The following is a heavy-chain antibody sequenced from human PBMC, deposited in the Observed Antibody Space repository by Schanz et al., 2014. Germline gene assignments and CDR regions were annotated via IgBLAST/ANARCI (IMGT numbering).Heavy chain of an antibody. CDR1: GFTFSSYA. CDR2: VSSRSDEI. V-gene: IGHV3-23*05. J-gene: IGHJ2*01. Sequence: EVQLLESGGGLVQPGGSLRLSCAASGFTFSSYAMSWVRQAPGKGLEWVAAVSSRSDEIKYADSVRGRFTISRDNSRSTMYLQMNSLRAEDTAVYFCAKDLGVDCGDGCFNWYFDLGGRGTLVTVSS. D-gene: IGHD2-21*02. CDR3: AKDLGVDCGDGCFNWYFDL.